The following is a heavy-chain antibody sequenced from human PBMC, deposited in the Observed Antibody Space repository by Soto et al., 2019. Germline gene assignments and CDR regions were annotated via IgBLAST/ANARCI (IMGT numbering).Heavy chain of an antibody. Sequence: ASVKVSCKASGLTFTSSAVQWVRQARGQRLEWIGWIVVGSGNTNYAQKFQERVTITRDMSTSTAYMELSSLRSEDTAVYYCAAEGISMIVVAAIWGQGTMVTVSS. CDR1: GLTFTSSA. CDR2: IVVGSGNT. CDR3: AAEGISMIVVAAI. J-gene: IGHJ3*02. V-gene: IGHV1-58*01. D-gene: IGHD3-22*01.